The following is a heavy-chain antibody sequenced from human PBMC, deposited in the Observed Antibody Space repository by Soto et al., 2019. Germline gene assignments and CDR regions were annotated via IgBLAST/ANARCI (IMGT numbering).Heavy chain of an antibody. CDR3: ARGSQYYDILTGYYNHYPSYGMHV. CDR2: ISYDGSNK. Sequence: VGSLRLSCAASVFTFSSYAMHCVRHSPGKWLEWVAVISYDGSNKYYADSVKGRFTISRDNSKNTLYLQMNSLRAEDTAVYYCARGSQYYDILTGYYNHYPSYGMHVWGQATSVTVSS. J-gene: IGHJ6*02. D-gene: IGHD3-9*01. CDR1: VFTFSSYA. V-gene: IGHV3-30-3*01.